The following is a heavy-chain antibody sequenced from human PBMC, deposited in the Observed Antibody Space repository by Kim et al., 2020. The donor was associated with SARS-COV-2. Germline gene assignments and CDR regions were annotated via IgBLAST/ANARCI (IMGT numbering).Heavy chain of an antibody. CDR2: IYYSGST. D-gene: IGHD2-2*01. J-gene: IGHJ4*02. Sequence: SETLSLTCTVSGGSISSYYWSWIRQPPGKGLEWIGYIYYSGSTNYNPSLKSRVTISVDTSKNQFSLKLSSVTAADTAVYYCASTSWDVVPAASLFDYWGQGTLVTVSS. CDR3: ASTSWDVVPAASLFDY. CDR1: GGSISSYY. V-gene: IGHV4-59*01.